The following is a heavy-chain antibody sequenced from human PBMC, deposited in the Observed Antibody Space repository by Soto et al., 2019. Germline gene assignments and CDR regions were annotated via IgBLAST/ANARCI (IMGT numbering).Heavy chain of an antibody. Sequence: KPSETLSLTCTVSGDSISSGGYYWSWIRQHPGKGLEWIGYIYYSGSTYYNPSLKSRVIISVDTSKNQFSLKLSSVTAADTAVYYCARGSAVAAILFDYWGQGTLVTVS. D-gene: IGHD2-15*01. CDR2: IYYSGST. V-gene: IGHV4-31*03. CDR3: ARGSAVAAILFDY. J-gene: IGHJ4*02. CDR1: GDSISSGGYY.